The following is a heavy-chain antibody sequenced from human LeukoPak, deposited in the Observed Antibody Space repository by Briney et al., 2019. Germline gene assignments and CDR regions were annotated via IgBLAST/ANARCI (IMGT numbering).Heavy chain of an antibody. D-gene: IGHD6-19*01. V-gene: IGHV1-69*13. Sequence: ASVKVSCKASGYTFTGYYMHWVRQAPGQGLEWMGGIIPIFGTANYAQKFQGRVTITADESTSTAYMELSSLRSEDTAVYYCARVVLAVAGGFPHAFDIWGQGTMVTVSS. CDR3: ARVVLAVAGGFPHAFDI. CDR1: GYTFTGYY. J-gene: IGHJ3*02. CDR2: IIPIFGTA.